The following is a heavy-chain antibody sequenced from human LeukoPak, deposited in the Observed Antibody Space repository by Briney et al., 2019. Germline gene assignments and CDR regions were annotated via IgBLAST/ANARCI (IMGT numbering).Heavy chain of an antibody. CDR3: ARAGIAAHPGAFDI. Sequence: SVKVSFKASGGTFSSYAISWVRQAPGQGLEWMGGIIPIFGTANYAQKFQGRVTITADESTSTAYMELSSLRSEDTAVYYCARAGIAAHPGAFDIWGQGTMVTVSS. CDR2: IIPIFGTA. CDR1: GGTFSSYA. J-gene: IGHJ3*02. D-gene: IGHD6-13*01. V-gene: IGHV1-69*13.